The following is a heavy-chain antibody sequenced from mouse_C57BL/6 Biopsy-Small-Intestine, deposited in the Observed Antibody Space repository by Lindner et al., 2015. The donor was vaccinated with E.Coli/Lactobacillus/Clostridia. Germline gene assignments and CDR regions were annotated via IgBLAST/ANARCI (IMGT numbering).Heavy chain of an antibody. J-gene: IGHJ3*01. V-gene: IGHV14-4*01. CDR1: GFNIKDDY. D-gene: IGHD3-2*02. Sequence: VQLQESGAELVRPGASVKLSCPASGFNIKDDYMHWVKQRPEQGLEWIGWIDPENGNTEYASKFQGKATVTADTSSNTAYLQLSSLTSEDTAVYYCTSSSGYVGFAYWGQGTLVTVSA. CDR3: TSSSGYVGFAY. CDR2: IDPENGNT.